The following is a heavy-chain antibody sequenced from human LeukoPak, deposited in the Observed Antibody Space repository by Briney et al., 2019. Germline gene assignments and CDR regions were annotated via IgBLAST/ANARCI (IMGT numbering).Heavy chain of an antibody. D-gene: IGHD4-11*01. J-gene: IGHJ4*02. V-gene: IGHV3-33*05. CDR3: ARVRPGSNYVDFDY. CDR1: GFTFSSCG. Sequence: GRSLRLSCAASGFTFSSCGMHWVRQAPGKGLEWVAVISYDGSNKYYAGSVKVRFTISRDNSKSTLYLQMNSLRAEDTAVYYCARVRPGSNYVDFDYWGQGTLVTVSS. CDR2: ISYDGSNK.